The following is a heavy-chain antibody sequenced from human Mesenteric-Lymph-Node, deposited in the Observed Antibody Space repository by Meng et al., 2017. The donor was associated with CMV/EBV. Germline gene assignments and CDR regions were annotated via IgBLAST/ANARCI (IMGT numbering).Heavy chain of an antibody. CDR1: GGSFSGYY. Sequence: SETLSLTCAVYGGSFSGYYWSWIRQPPGKGLEWIGEINQSGSTNYNPSLKSRVTISVDTSKNQFSLRLSSVTAADTAVYYCHYGGNSVDGAFDIWGQGTMVTVSS. D-gene: IGHD4-23*01. V-gene: IGHV4-34*03. CDR3: HYGGNSVDGAFDI. J-gene: IGHJ3*02. CDR2: INQSGST.